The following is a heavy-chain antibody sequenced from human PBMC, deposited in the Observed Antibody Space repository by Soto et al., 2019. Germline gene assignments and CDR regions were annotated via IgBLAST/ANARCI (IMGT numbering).Heavy chain of an antibody. CDR2: IYSGGST. D-gene: IGHD4-17*01. J-gene: IGHJ5*02. V-gene: IGHV3-66*04. Sequence: EVQLVESGGGLVQPGGSLRLSCAASGFTVSSNYMSWVRQAPGKGLEWVSVIYSGGSTYYAAFVKGRFTISRDNSKNTLYLQMNGVRAEDTAVYYCAIHHHNYGDYVDWFDPWGQGTLVTVSS. CDR1: GFTVSSNY. CDR3: AIHHHNYGDYVDWFDP.